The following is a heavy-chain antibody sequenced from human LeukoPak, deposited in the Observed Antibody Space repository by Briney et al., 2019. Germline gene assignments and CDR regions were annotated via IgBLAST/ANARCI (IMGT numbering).Heavy chain of an antibody. V-gene: IGHV3-66*02. CDR3: ARGGAAAGWCMDV. CDR2: IYSGGST. J-gene: IGHJ6*02. Sequence: GGSLRLSCAASGFTLSSNYMSWVRQAPGKGLEWVSVIYSGGSTYYGDSVKGRFTISRDNSKNTLYLQMNSLRAEDTAVYYCARGGAAAGWCMDVWGQGTTVTVSS. CDR1: GFTLSSNY. D-gene: IGHD6-13*01.